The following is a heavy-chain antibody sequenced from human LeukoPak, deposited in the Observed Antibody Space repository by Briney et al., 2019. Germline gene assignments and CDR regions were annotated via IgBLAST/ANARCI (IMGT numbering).Heavy chain of an antibody. D-gene: IGHD6-13*01. Sequence: SETLSLTCIVSGGSISSGYYWGWIRQPPGKGLEWIGSIYHSGSTYYNPSLKSRVTISVDTSKNQFSLKLSPVTAADTAVYYCARYSSSPTYYFDYWGQGTLVTVSS. V-gene: IGHV4-38-2*02. CDR2: IYHSGST. J-gene: IGHJ4*02. CDR1: GGSISSGYY. CDR3: ARYSSSPTYYFDY.